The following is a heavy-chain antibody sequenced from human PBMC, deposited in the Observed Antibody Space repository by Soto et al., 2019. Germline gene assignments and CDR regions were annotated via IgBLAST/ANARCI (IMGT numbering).Heavy chain of an antibody. V-gene: IGHV4-61*01. CDR2: VYYSGTT. D-gene: IGHD4-17*01. J-gene: IGHJ4*02. CDR3: ARTTAVPNTLRSRYFFDY. CDR1: GGSVSNKTYY. Sequence: PSETPSLTCSVSGGSVSNKTYYWSWIRQPPGKRLEWIGYVYYSGTTNYNPPLKSRVTISVDLSKNQFSLRLSSVTTADTALYYCARTTAVPNTLRSRYFFDYWGQGTLVTVSS.